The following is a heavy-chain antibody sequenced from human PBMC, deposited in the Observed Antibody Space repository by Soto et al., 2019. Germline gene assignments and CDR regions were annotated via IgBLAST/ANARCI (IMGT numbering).Heavy chain of an antibody. CDR3: ARGSQRITMVRGPWNYFDP. Sequence: PSETLSLTCAVYGGSFSGYYWSWIRQPPGKGLEWIGEINHSGSTNYNPSLKSRVTISVDTSKNQFSLKLSSVTAADTAVYHCARGSQRITMVRGPWNYFDPWGQGTLVTVSS. CDR2: INHSGST. CDR1: GGSFSGYY. J-gene: IGHJ4*02. D-gene: IGHD3-10*01. V-gene: IGHV4-34*01.